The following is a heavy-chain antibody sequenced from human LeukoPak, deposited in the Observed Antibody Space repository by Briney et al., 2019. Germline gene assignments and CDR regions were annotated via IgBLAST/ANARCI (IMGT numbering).Heavy chain of an antibody. CDR2: ISASGGST. J-gene: IGHJ4*02. CDR1: GFTFSSYA. D-gene: IGHD5-24*01. V-gene: IGHV3-23*01. CDR3: AKWMRRDGYNFDV. Sequence: GRSLRLSCAASGFTFSSYAKNWVRKAPGTGLDRVSGISASGGSTYYADSVKGRFTISRDNSKNTLWLQMNSLRAEDTAVYYCAKWMRRDGYNFDVLGQGTLVTVSS.